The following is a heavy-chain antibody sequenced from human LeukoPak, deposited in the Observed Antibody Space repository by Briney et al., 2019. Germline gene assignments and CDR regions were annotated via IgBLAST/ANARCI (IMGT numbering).Heavy chain of an antibody. J-gene: IGHJ4*02. CDR3: AKDNTQVGIPFEY. CDR2: IGASGGDT. Sequence: GGSLRLSCAASGFTFSSCTMTWVRQAPGRGLEWVSAIGASGGDTYYPDPMKGRFTISRDNSKNTLYLQMSSLRAEDTAIHYCAKDNTQVGIPFEYWGQGTPVTVSS. D-gene: IGHD1-26*01. CDR1: GFTFSSCT. V-gene: IGHV3-23*01.